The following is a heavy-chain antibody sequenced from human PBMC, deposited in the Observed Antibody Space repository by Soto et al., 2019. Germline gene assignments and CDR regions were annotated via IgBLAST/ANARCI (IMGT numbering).Heavy chain of an antibody. Sequence: QVQLVQSGAEVKKPGSSVKVSCKASGGTFSTYAISWVRQAPGQGLEWMGGIIPIFETTNYAQEFQGRVTITADKSTGKAYMELTSLRFDDTAVYYCARDRPDIVVVPPGLMGGGNEAFDIWGQGPVVTVS. V-gene: IGHV1-69*06. J-gene: IGHJ3*02. D-gene: IGHD2-2*01. CDR2: IIPIFETT. CDR3: ARDRPDIVVVPPGLMGGGNEAFDI. CDR1: GGTFSTYA.